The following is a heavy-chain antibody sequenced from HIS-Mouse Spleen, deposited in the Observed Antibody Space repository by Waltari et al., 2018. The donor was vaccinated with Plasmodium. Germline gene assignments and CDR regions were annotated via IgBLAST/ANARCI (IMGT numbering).Heavy chain of an antibody. V-gene: IGHV3-30*18. J-gene: IGHJ4*02. D-gene: IGHD6-13*01. Sequence: QVQLVESGGGVVQPGRSLRLSCAASGFTFSSYGRHWVRQAPGKGWEWVAVISYDGSNKYYADSVKGRFTSSRDNSKNTLYLQMNSRRAEDTAVYYCAKDRRSSSWYVDYWGQGTLVTVSS. CDR1: GFTFSSYG. CDR2: ISYDGSNK. CDR3: AKDRRSSSWYVDY.